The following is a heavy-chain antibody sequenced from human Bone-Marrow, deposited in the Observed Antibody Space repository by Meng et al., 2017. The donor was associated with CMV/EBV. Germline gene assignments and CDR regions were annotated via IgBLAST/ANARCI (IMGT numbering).Heavy chain of an antibody. D-gene: IGHD3-3*01. CDR3: AKDYVRSGYYDFWSGSSYYYYYGMDV. CDR2: IKQDGSEK. CDR1: GFTFSSYW. J-gene: IGHJ6*02. V-gene: IGHV3-7*01. Sequence: GESLKISCAASGFTFSSYWMSWVRQAPGKGLEWVANIKQDGSEKYYVDSVKGRFTISRDNAKNSLYLQMNSLRAEDTAVYYCAKDYVRSGYYDFWSGSSYYYYYGMDVWGQGTTVTVSS.